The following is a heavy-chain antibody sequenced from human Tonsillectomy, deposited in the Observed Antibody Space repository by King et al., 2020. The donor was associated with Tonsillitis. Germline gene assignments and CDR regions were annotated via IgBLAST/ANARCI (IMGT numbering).Heavy chain of an antibody. CDR3: ARSQRGYSYSYWYFDL. CDR2: ISGSGDST. CDR1: GFTFSSYA. D-gene: IGHD5-18*01. V-gene: IGHV3-23*04. J-gene: IGHJ2*01. Sequence: VQLVESGGGLVQPGGSLRLSCAASGFTFSSYAMSWVRQAPGKGLEGVSTISGSGDSTYYADSVKGRFAISRDSSKNTLSLQMNSLRAEDKAVFYCARSQRGYSYSYWYFDLWGRGTVITVSS.